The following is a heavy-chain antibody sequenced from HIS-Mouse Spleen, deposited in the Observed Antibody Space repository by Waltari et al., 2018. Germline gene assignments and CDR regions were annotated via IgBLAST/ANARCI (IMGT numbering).Heavy chain of an antibody. CDR2: ISYDGSNK. CDR3: AKDKHHAFDY. J-gene: IGHJ4*02. Sequence: QVQLVESGGGVVQPGRSLRPSCAASGFTFSSHGMHWVRQAPGKGLEWVAVISYDGSNKYYADSVKGRFTISRDNSKNTLYLQMNSLRAEDTAVYYCAKDKHHAFDYWGQGTLVTVSS. CDR1: GFTFSSHG. V-gene: IGHV3-30*18.